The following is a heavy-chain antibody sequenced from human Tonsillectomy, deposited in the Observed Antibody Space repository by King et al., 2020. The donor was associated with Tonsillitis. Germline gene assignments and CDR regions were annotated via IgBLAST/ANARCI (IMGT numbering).Heavy chain of an antibody. CDR2: ISYDGSNK. CDR1: GFTFSSYA. Sequence: QVQLVESGGGVVQPGRSLRLSCAASGFTFSSYAMHWVRQAPGKGLEWVAVISYDGSNKYYADSVKGRFTISRDNSKNTLYVQMNSLRAEDTAVYYCASEVSYGPAGWFDRWGQGTLVTVSS. D-gene: IGHD3-16*01. J-gene: IGHJ5*02. CDR3: ASEVSYGPAGWFDR. V-gene: IGHV3-30*04.